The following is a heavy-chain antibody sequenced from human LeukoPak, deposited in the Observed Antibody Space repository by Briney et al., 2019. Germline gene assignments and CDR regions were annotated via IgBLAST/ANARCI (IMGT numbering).Heavy chain of an antibody. J-gene: IGHJ4*02. CDR1: GYSFTSYW. CDR3: ARRDGYNSFDY. V-gene: IGHV5-51*01. CDR2: IYPGDSDI. D-gene: IGHD5-24*01. Sequence: GDSLKISGKGSGYSFTSYWIGWVRQMPGKGLEWMGIIYPGDSDIRYSPSFQGQVTISADKSNSTAYLQWSSLKASDTAMYYCARRDGYNSFDYWGQGTLVTVSS.